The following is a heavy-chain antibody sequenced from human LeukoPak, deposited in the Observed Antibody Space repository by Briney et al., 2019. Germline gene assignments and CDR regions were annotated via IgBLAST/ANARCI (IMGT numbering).Heavy chain of an antibody. V-gene: IGHV4-59*11. J-gene: IGHJ4*02. CDR1: GGSISSHY. CDR3: ARVVAARPTPARPVYYFDY. CDR2: IYYSGST. D-gene: IGHD6-6*01. Sequence: SETLSLTCTVSGGSISSHYWSWNRQPPGKGLEWIGYIYYSGSTNYNPSLKSRVTISVDTSKNQFSLKLSSVTAADTAVYYCARVVAARPTPARPVYYFDYWGQGTLVTVSS.